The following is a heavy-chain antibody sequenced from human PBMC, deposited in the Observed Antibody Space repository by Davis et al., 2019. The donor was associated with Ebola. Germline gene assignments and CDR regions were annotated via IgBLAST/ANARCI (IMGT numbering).Heavy chain of an antibody. CDR2: ISYDGSNE. V-gene: IGHV3-30-3*01. J-gene: IGHJ5*02. D-gene: IGHD2-2*01. CDR1: GFIFSRYA. Sequence: PGGSLRLSCAASGFIFSRYAMHWVRQAPGKGLEWLAVISYDGSNEYYAVSVKGRFIVSRDNSKNTLYLQMDSLRAEDTAIYYCAKGLSGYCSTTSCYPGWFDAWGQGTLVTVSP. CDR3: AKGLSGYCSTTSCYPGWFDA.